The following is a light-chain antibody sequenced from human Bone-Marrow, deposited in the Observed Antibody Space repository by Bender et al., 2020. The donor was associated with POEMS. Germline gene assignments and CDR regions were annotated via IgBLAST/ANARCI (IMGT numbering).Light chain of an antibody. V-gene: IGLV6-57*01. Sequence: ESPGKTVTISCTRSSGSIASNFVQWYQQRPGSSPTTLIFEDNERPSGVPDRFSGSIDRSSNSASLTISGLKTEDEADYYCQSYDSGLWVFGGGTKLTVL. CDR3: QSYDSGLWV. J-gene: IGLJ3*02. CDR1: SGSIASNF. CDR2: EDN.